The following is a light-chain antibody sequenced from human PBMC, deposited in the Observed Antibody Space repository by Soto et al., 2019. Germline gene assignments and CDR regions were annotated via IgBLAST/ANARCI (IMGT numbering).Light chain of an antibody. V-gene: IGKV2-28*01. CDR3: MQAIQTRRT. Sequence: DIVSTQSPLSLPFNPGEPASISCRSSQSLLHSNGYNYLDWYLQKPGQSPQLLIYLGSNRASGVPDRFSGSGSGTDFTLKISRVEAQDVGVYYCMQAIQTRRTFGQGTKVDI. CDR2: LGS. CDR1: QSLLHSNGYNY. J-gene: IGKJ1*01.